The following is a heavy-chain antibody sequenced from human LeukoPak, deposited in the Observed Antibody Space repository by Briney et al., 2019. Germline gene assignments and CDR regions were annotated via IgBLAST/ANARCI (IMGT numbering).Heavy chain of an antibody. J-gene: IGHJ6*03. CDR3: ASEPRDSNAPHLYYYMDV. V-gene: IGHV4-34*01. CDR2: INHSGST. CDR1: GGSFSGYY. Sequence: PSETLSLTCAVYGGSFSGYYWSWIRQPPGKGLEWIGEINHSGSTNYNPSLKSRVTISVDTSKNQFSLKLSSVTAADTAVYYCASEPRDSNAPHLYYYMDVWGKGTTVTVSS. D-gene: IGHD2-15*01.